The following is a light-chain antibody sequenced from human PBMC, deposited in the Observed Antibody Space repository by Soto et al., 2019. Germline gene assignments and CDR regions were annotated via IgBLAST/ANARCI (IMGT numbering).Light chain of an antibody. CDR1: QTISGW. V-gene: IGKV1-5*01. CDR3: LQYNGYYRT. CDR2: DAS. Sequence: IRMTQSPSSFSASTGDRVTITCRASQTISGWLAWYQQRPGKAPNLLIFDASTLESGVPSRFSGSGSGTTFTLTISSLQSDDFATYYCLQYNGYYRTFGQGTKVDIK. J-gene: IGKJ1*01.